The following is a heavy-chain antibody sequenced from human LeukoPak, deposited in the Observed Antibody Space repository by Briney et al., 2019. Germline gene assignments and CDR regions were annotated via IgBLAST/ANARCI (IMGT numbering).Heavy chain of an antibody. V-gene: IGHV4-39*01. J-gene: IGHJ4*02. Sequence: SETLSLTCTVSGGSISSSFNYWAWIRQPPGKGLEWIGSIYESGSAYYNPSLKSRITMSVDTSENQFSLKLTSVTAADTAVYYCATNGGNNPFDCWGQGTLVTVSS. CDR3: ATNGGNNPFDC. D-gene: IGHD4-23*01. CDR2: IYESGSA. CDR1: GGSISSSFNY.